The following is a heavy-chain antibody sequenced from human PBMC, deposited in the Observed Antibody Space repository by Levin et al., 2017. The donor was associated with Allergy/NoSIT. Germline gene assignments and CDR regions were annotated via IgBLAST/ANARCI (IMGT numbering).Heavy chain of an antibody. J-gene: IGHJ4*02. V-gene: IGHV3-23*01. Sequence: GGSLRLSCAASGFTFSSYAMSWVRQAPGKGLEWVSAISGSGGSTYYADSVKGRFTISRDNSKNTLSLQMNSLRAEDTAVYYCANDAQAMFYFDYWGQGTLVTVSS. CDR1: GFTFSSYA. CDR2: ISGSGGST. D-gene: IGHD3-10*02. CDR3: ANDAQAMFYFDY.